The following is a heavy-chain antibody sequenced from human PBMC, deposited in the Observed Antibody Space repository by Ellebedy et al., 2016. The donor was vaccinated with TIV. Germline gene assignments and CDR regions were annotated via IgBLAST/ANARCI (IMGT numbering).Heavy chain of an antibody. CDR1: EYSFIHYW. Sequence: GESLKISXKGSEYSFIHYWISWVRQMPGKGLEWMGRIDPSDPSGSYTTYSPSSQGHVTISVDKSITTAYLEWSSLKASDTAMYYCARHELGSNAAFDSWGQGTLVTVSS. CDR3: ARHELGSNAAFDS. D-gene: IGHD1-26*01. V-gene: IGHV5-10-1*01. J-gene: IGHJ4*02. CDR2: IDPSDPSGSYT.